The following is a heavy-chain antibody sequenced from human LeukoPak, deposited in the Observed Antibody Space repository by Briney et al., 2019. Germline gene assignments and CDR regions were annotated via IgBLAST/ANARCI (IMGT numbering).Heavy chain of an antibody. V-gene: IGHV1-46*01. CDR1: GYIFTTYN. J-gene: IGHJ4*02. Sequence: ASVKVSCKASGYIFTTYNMHWVRQAPGQGLEWMGVINPSVDITNYAQKLQGRVTLTRDMSTSTVYMELSSLRSEDTAVYYCARDASGSYLFDYWGQGTLVTVSS. CDR2: INPSVDIT. CDR3: ARDASGSYLFDY. D-gene: IGHD1-26*01.